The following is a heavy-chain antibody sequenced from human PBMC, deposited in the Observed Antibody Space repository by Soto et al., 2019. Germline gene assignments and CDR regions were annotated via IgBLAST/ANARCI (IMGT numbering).Heavy chain of an antibody. Sequence: QITLKESGPTLVKPTQTLTLTCTFSGFSLTTSGVAVGWIRQPPGKALEWLALIYWDDEKRYSPSLKSRLTSXKXXSKNQVVSTTNTMDPVDTATYYCAHRDYRSGFFDYWGQGVLVTVSS. CDR1: GFSLTTSGVA. CDR2: IYWDDEK. V-gene: IGHV2-5*02. CDR3: AHRDYRSGFFDY. D-gene: IGHD2-15*01. J-gene: IGHJ4*02.